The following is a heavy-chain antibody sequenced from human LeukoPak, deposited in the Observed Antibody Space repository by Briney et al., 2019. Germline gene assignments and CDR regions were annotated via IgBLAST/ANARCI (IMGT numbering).Heavy chain of an antibody. J-gene: IGHJ3*02. CDR3: AKTLRYFDWSPGDALDI. CDR1: GFTFSSYA. CDR2: ISGSGGST. V-gene: IGHV3-23*01. Sequence: GGSLRLSCAASGFTFSSYAMSWVRQAPGKGLEWVSAISGSGGSTYYADSVKGRFTISRDNSKNTLYLRMNSLRAEDTAVYYCAKTLRYFDWSPGDALDIWGQGTMVTVSS. D-gene: IGHD3-9*01.